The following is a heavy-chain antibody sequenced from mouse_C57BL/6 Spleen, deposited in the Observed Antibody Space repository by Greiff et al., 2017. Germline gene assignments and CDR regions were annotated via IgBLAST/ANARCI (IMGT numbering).Heavy chain of an antibody. J-gene: IGHJ2*01. D-gene: IGHD1-1*01. Sequence: EVKLMESGPGLVKPSQSLSLTCSVTGYSITSGYYWNWIRQFPGNKLEWMGYISYDGSNNYNPSLKNRISITRDTSKNQFFLKLNSVTTEDTATYYCASLRYYFDYWGQGTTLTVSS. V-gene: IGHV3-6*01. CDR2: ISYDGSN. CDR1: GYSITSGYY. CDR3: ASLRYYFDY.